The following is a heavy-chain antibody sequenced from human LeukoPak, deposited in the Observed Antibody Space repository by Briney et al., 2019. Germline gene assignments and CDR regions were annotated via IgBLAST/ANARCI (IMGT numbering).Heavy chain of an antibody. CDR2: IYYSGST. CDR1: GGSISSYY. D-gene: IGHD3-10*01. CDR3: ARATYYYAAGNYYTDDYYYYYMDV. V-gene: IGHV4-59*01. J-gene: IGHJ6*03. Sequence: SETLSLTCTVSGGSISSYYWSWIRQPPGKGLEWIGYIYYSGSTNYNPSLKSRVTISVDTSKNQFSLKLSSVTAADTAVYYCARATYYYAAGNYYTDDYYYYYMDVWGKGTTVTISS.